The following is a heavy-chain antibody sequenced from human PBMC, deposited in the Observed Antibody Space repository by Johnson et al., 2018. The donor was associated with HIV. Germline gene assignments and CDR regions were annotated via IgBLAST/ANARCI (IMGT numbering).Heavy chain of an antibody. J-gene: IGHJ3*02. D-gene: IGHD1-26*01. V-gene: IGHV3-7*02. CDR1: GFTFSSYW. CDR2: IKQDGSEK. Sequence: MQLVESGGGLVKPGGSLRLSCAASGFTFSSYWMSWVRQAPGKGLEWVANIKQDGSEKYSVDSVQGRFTISRDNSKNTLYLQMNSLRAEDTAVYYCAKGMGELLRIDAFDIWGQGTMVTVSS. CDR3: AKGMGELLRIDAFDI.